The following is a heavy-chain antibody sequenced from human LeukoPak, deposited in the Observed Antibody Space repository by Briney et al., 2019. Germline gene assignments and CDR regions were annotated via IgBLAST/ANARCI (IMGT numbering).Heavy chain of an antibody. J-gene: IGHJ4*02. Sequence: PGGSLRLSCAASGFTFNNYAMSWVRQAPGKGLEWVSGISASGTTYYADSVKGRFTISRDNSRNTLYLQMNSLRAGDTAVYYCAKSFRSTSLDYWGQGTLVTVSS. CDR1: GFTFNNYA. CDR3: AKSFRSTSLDY. V-gene: IGHV3-23*01. D-gene: IGHD2-2*01. CDR2: ISASGTT.